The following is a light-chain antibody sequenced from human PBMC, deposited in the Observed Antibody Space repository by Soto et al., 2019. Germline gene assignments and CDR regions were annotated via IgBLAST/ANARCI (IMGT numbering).Light chain of an antibody. Sequence: EIVLTQSPGTLSLSPGERATLSCLASQSVSSSFLAWYQQKVGQAPRLLIYGASSRATGIPDRFSGSGSGTDFTLTISRLEPEDFAVYYCQQYDKWPPITFGQGTRLEIK. J-gene: IGKJ5*01. CDR2: GAS. CDR1: QSVSSSF. CDR3: QQYDKWPPIT. V-gene: IGKV3-20*01.